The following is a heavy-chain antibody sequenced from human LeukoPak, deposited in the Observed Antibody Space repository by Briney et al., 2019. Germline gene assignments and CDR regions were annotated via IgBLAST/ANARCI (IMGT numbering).Heavy chain of an antibody. Sequence: SETLSLTCTVSGGSISSGSYYWTWIRQPAGKGLEWIGRIYTTGSTNYNPSLKSRVTISVDTSKNQFSLKLSSVTAADTAVYYCARVGSPREYYFDYWGQGTLVTVSS. V-gene: IGHV4-61*02. CDR1: GGSISSGSYY. J-gene: IGHJ4*02. D-gene: IGHD6-25*01. CDR3: ARVGSPREYYFDY. CDR2: IYTTGST.